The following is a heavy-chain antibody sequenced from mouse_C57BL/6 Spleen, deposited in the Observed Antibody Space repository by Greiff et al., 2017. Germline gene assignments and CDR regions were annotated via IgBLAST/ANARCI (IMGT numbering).Heavy chain of an antibody. V-gene: IGHV1-72*01. J-gene: IGHJ4*01. CDR1: GYTFTSYW. D-gene: IGHD2-2*01. CDR3: ARVYGYDFYAMVY. CDR2: IDPNSGST. Sequence: QVQLQQPGAELVKPGASVKLSCKASGYTFTSYWMHWVKQRPGRGLEWIGRIDPNSGSTKYNEKFKSKATLTVDKPSSTAYMQLSSRTSEDSAVYYCARVYGYDFYAMVYWGQGTSVTVSS.